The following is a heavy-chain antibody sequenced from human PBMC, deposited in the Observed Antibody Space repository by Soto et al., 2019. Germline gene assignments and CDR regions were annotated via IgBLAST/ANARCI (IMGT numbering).Heavy chain of an antibody. V-gene: IGHV3-23*01. CDR1: GFTFSNYA. Sequence: VGSLRLSCTASGFTFSNYAMSWVRQAPGKGLEWVSAITRTDSTYYADSVKGRFTISRDNSRNTLYLQMNSLGAEDAALYYCAKALVGEVGATDYWGQGTLVTVSS. CDR2: ITRTDST. CDR3: AKALVGEVGATDY. D-gene: IGHD1-26*01. J-gene: IGHJ4*02.